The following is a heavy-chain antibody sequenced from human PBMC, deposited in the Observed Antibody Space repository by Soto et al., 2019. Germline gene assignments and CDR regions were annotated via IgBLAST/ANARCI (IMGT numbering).Heavy chain of an antibody. Sequence: GGSLRLSCAASGFTFSDYYMSWIRQAPGKGLEWVSYISSSGSTIYYADSVKGRFTISRDNAKNSLYLQMNSLRAEDTAVYYSARNPRRNDAFDIWGQGTMVTVSS. V-gene: IGHV3-11*01. CDR3: ARNPRRNDAFDI. CDR1: GFTFSDYY. CDR2: ISSSGSTI. J-gene: IGHJ3*02.